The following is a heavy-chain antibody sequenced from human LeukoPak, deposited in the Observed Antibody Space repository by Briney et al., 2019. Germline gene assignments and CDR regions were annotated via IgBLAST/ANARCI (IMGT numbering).Heavy chain of an antibody. D-gene: IGHD2/OR15-2a*01. CDR1: GYTFTGNY. CDR2: INANSGGT. V-gene: IGHV1-2*02. CDR3: ARLSMRGHGMDV. Sequence: ASVKVSCKASGYTFTGNYMHWVRQAPGQGLEWMGWINANSGGTKYAQKFQGRVTMTRDTSISTAYMELSRLRSDDTAVYYCARLSMRGHGMDVWGQGTTVTVSS. J-gene: IGHJ6*02.